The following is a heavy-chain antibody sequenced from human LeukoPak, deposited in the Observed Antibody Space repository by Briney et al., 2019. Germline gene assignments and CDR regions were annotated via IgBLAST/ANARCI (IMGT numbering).Heavy chain of an antibody. V-gene: IGHV5-51*01. D-gene: IGHD7-27*01. CDR1: GASSTSFR. J-gene: IGHJ3*02. Sequence: GESLKISCKGAGASSTSFRIGWVRQMPGKGLEWMGIVYPDDSDIRYSPSFQGQVTISVDKSISTAYLPWSSLKASDTALYYCARQILGTGANEFFDIWGQGTMVTVSS. CDR2: VYPDDSDI. CDR3: ARQILGTGANEFFDI.